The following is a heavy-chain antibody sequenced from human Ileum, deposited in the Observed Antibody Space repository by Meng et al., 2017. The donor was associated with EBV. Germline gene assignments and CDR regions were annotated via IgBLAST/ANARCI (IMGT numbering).Heavy chain of an antibody. CDR1: GYTFTSYY. CDR2: INPSGGST. V-gene: IGHV1-46*01. J-gene: IGHJ4*02. D-gene: IGHD5-24*01. Sequence: QLQLVQSGAEVRKPGAAVTVSCKASGYTFTSYYMHGVRQAPGQGLEWMGIINPSGGSTSYAQKFQGRVTMTRDTSTSTVYMELSSLRSEDTAVYYCARDEGGWLTAPDYWGQGTLVTVSS. CDR3: ARDEGGWLTAPDY.